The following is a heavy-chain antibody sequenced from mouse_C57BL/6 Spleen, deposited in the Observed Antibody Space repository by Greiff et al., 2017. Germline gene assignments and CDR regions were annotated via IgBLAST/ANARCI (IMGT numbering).Heavy chain of an antibody. V-gene: IGHV1-81*01. CDR1: GYTFTSYG. D-gene: IGHD4-1*01. CDR2: IYPRRGNT. J-gene: IGHJ4*01. Sequence: VQLQQSGAELARPGASVKLSCKASGYTFTSYGISWVKQRTGQGLEWIGEIYPRRGNTYYNEKFKGKATLTADKSSSTAYMELRSLTSEDSAVYFCARGNWDDLYYYAMDYWGQGTSVTVSS. CDR3: ARGNWDDLYYYAMDY.